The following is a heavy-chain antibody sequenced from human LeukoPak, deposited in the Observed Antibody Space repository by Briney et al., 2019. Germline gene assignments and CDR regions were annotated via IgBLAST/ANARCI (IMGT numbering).Heavy chain of an antibody. D-gene: IGHD3-10*01. CDR2: IIPIFGTA. J-gene: IGHJ4*02. Sequence: SVKVSCKASGGTFSSYAISWVRQAPGQGLEWMGRIIPIFGTANYAQKFQGRVTITTDESTSTAYMELSSLKASDTAMYYCAIRGFMVRGVGYYFDYWGQGTLVTVSS. V-gene: IGHV1-69*05. CDR1: GGTFSSYA. CDR3: AIRGFMVRGVGYYFDY.